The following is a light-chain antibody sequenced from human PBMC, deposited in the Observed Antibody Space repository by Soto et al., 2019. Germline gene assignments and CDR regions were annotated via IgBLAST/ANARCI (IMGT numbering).Light chain of an antibody. CDR2: GAS. CDR1: QSVSSSS. V-gene: IGKV3-20*01. CDR3: QQYGSPPIA. J-gene: IGKJ5*01. Sequence: EIVLTQSPGTLSLSPGERATLSCRASQSVSSSSLAWYQQNPGQAPRLLIYGASSRATGIPDRFSGSGSGTDFTLTISRLEPEDFAVYYCQQYGSPPIAFGQGTRLEIK.